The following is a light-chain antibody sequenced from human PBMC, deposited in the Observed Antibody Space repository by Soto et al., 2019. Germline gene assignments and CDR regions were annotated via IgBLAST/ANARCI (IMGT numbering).Light chain of an antibody. CDR3: QQYHSSWT. CDR2: DAS. CDR1: QSISSW. V-gene: IGKV1-5*01. Sequence: DIPMTQSPSTLSASVGDRAIITCRASQSISSWLAWYQQKPGKAPNLLIYDASSLESGVPSRFSGSASGTEFTLTISSLQPDDFATYYCQQYHSSWTFGQGTKVEIK. J-gene: IGKJ1*01.